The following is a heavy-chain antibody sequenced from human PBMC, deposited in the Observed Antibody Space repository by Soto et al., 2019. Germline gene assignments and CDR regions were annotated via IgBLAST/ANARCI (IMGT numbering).Heavy chain of an antibody. CDR2: INTNTGNP. CDR1: GYTFTSYA. J-gene: IGHJ5*02. D-gene: IGHD2-2*01. V-gene: IGHV7-4-1*02. CDR3: ARDLVVVPAAIHSQLNWFDP. Sequence: ASVKVSCKASGYTFTSYAMNWVRQAPGQGLEWMGWINTNTGNPTYAQGFTGRFVFSLDTSVSTAYLQISSLKAEDTAVYYCARDLVVVPAAIHSQLNWFDPWGQGTLVTVSS.